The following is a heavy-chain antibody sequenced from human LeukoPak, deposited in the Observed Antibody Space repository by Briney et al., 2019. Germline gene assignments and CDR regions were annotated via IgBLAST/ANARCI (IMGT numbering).Heavy chain of an antibody. CDR2: IWYDGSNK. V-gene: IGHV3-33*03. Sequence: GGSLRLSCVASGFSFRSYGMHWVRQAPGKGLEWVAVIWYDGSNKYYADSVQGRFTISRDNAKNTLYLQMNSLRAEDTAVYYCARGGHSSFDYWGQGALVTVSS. CDR1: GFSFRSYG. J-gene: IGHJ4*02. D-gene: IGHD3-16*01. CDR3: ARGGHSSFDY.